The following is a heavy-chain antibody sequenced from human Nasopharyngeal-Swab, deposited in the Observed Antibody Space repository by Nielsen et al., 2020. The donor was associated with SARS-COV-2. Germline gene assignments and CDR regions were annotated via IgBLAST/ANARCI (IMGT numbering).Heavy chain of an antibody. CDR1: GFTFSSYG. CDR2: ISYDGSNK. V-gene: IGHV3-30*03. CDR3: ATQGRDDFWSGYSPFDY. J-gene: IGHJ4*02. D-gene: IGHD3-3*01. Sequence: GGSLRLSCAASGFTFSSYGMHWVRQAPGKGLEWVAVISYDGSNKYYADSVKGRFTISRDNSKNTLYLQMNSLRAEDTAVYYCATQGRDDFWSGYSPFDYWGQGTLVTVSS.